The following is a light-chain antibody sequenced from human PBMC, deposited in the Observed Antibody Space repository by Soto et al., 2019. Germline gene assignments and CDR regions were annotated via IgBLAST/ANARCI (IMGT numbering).Light chain of an antibody. CDR3: GSWDDSLRGAA. J-gene: IGLJ3*02. CDR2: DNN. V-gene: IGLV1-51*01. Sequence: QSVLTQPPSVSAAPGQQVTISCSGSSSNIGRNYVSWYQHLPGTAPKLLIYDNNERPSEIPARCSGSKSGASATLAITGLKTGDEADCYCGSWDDSLRGAAFGGGTKRTVL. CDR1: SSNIGRNY.